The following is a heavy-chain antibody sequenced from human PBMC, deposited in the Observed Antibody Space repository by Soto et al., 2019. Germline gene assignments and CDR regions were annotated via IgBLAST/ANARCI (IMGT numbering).Heavy chain of an antibody. V-gene: IGHV3-30*03. Sequence: GGSLRLSCAASGFTFSSYGMHWVRQAPGKGLEWVAVISYDGSNKYYADSVKGRFTISRDNSKNTLYLQMNSLRAEDTAVYYCARHFEGYMDVWGKGTMVTVSS. D-gene: IGHD3-9*01. J-gene: IGHJ6*03. CDR1: GFTFSSYG. CDR2: ISYDGSNK. CDR3: ARHFEGYMDV.